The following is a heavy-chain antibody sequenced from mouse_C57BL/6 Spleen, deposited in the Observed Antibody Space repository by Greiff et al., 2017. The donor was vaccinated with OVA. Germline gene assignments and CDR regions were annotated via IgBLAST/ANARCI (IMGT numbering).Heavy chain of an antibody. CDR1: GFTFNTYA. CDR3: VRDRNYGSSYEFDY. V-gene: IGHV10-3*01. CDR2: IRSKSSNYAT. D-gene: IGHD1-1*01. Sequence: EVHLVESGGGLVQPKGSLKLSCAASGFTFNTYAMHWVRQAPGKGLEWVARIRSKSSNYATYYADSVKDRFTISRDDSQSMLYRQMNNLKTEDTAMYYGVRDRNYGSSYEFDYWGQGTTLTVSS. J-gene: IGHJ2*01.